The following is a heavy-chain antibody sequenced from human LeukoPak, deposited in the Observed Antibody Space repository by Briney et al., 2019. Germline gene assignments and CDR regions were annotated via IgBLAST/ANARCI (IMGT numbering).Heavy chain of an antibody. D-gene: IGHD3-10*01. Sequence: ASVKVSCKASGYTFTSYGISWVRQAPGQGLEWMGWISSYNGNTNYAQKLQGRVTMTTDTSTSTAYMELRSLRSDDTAVYYCARVSAYDGSGSYYIYYYYYYMDVWGKGTTVTISS. CDR2: ISSYNGNT. CDR3: ARVSAYDGSGSYYIYYYYYYMDV. V-gene: IGHV1-18*01. J-gene: IGHJ6*03. CDR1: GYTFTSYG.